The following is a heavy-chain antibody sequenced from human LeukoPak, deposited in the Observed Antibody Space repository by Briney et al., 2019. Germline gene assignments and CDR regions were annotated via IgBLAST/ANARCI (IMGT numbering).Heavy chain of an antibody. CDR1: GFTFSSYS. D-gene: IGHD6-13*01. Sequence: GGSLRLSCAASGFTFSSYSMNWVRQAPGKGLEWVSSISSTSSYIYYADSVKGRFTSSRDNAKNSLFLQMNSLRAEDTAVYYCARGSLRQQLWPEGSWGQGTLVTVSS. V-gene: IGHV3-21*01. CDR3: ARGSLRQQLWPEGS. J-gene: IGHJ5*02. CDR2: ISSTSSYI.